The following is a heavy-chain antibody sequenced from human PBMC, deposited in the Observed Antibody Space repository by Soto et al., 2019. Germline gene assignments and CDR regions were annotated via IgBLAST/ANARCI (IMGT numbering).Heavy chain of an antibody. Sequence: GGSLRLSCAASGFTFSSYGMHWVRQAPGKGLEWVAVIWYDGSNKYYADSVKGRFTISRDNSKNTLYLQMNSLRAEDTAVYYCARDDLLWFGELSYYMDVWGKGTTVTVSS. CDR1: GFTFSSYG. V-gene: IGHV3-33*01. D-gene: IGHD3-10*01. CDR2: IWYDGSNK. CDR3: ARDDLLWFGELSYYMDV. J-gene: IGHJ6*03.